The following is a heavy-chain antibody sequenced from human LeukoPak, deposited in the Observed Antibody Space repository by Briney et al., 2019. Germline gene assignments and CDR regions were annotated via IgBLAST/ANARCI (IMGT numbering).Heavy chain of an antibody. V-gene: IGHV1-18*01. CDR3: ARESGSYPLYYYGMDV. Sequence: ASVKVSCKASGYTFSNFGINWVRQAPGQGLEWMGWISGNNDNPNYGQKFQGRVTMTTDSSTSIAYMELRSLTSDDTAVYYCARESGSYPLYYYGMDVWGQGTTVTVSS. CDR2: ISGNNDNP. CDR1: GYTFSNFG. J-gene: IGHJ6*02. D-gene: IGHD1-26*01.